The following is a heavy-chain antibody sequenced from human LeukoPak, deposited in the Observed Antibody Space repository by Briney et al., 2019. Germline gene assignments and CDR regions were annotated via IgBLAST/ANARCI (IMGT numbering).Heavy chain of an antibody. Sequence: SETLSLTCTVSGGSINGYYWSWIRQSPGKGLESLGYIYYTGSTNYNPSLKSRVTMSVDTSRNQFFLRLSSVIAADTAVYYCARFSEYYHSSVHYLDYWGQGTLVSVSS. CDR2: IYYTGST. J-gene: IGHJ4*02. CDR1: GGSINGYY. D-gene: IGHD3-22*01. V-gene: IGHV4-59*01. CDR3: ARFSEYYHSSVHYLDY.